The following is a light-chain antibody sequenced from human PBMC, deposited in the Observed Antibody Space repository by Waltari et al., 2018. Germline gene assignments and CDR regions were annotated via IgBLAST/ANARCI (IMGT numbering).Light chain of an antibody. J-gene: IGKJ1*01. Sequence: EILMTQSPATLSVSPGERATLSCRASQSVTTTLAWYQQKPGQAPRLLIFDASTRATGVPARFSGSGSGTEFTLTISSLQSEDFAVYYCQQYTNWPQTFGQGTKVDI. CDR2: DAS. V-gene: IGKV3-15*01. CDR1: QSVTTT. CDR3: QQYTNWPQT.